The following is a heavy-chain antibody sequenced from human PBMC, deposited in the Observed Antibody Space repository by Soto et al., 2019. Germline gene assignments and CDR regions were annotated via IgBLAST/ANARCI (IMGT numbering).Heavy chain of an antibody. CDR2: ISANDVGT. D-gene: IGHD1-20*01. CDR1: GFTLRNYA. J-gene: IGHJ4*02. V-gene: IGHV3-23*01. CDR3: AKAKNDYNWDNRPPFDC. Sequence: HPGGSLRLSCEASGFTLRNYAMTWIRQAPGKGLEWVSLISANDVGTYYAESVKTRFTISTDQSRNTVYLQMDSLRADDTAIYYCAKAKNDYNWDNRPPFDCWGQGTLVTVSS.